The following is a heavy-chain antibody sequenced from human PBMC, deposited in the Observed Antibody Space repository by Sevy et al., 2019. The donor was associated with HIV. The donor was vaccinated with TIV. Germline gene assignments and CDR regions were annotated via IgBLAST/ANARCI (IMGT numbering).Heavy chain of an antibody. CDR2: ISYTSTTI. D-gene: IGHD3-22*01. Sequence: GGSLRLSCAVSGFTFNTYNMNWVRQAPGKGLEWVSYISYTSTTIYYANSVRGRFTISRDNAKNKLYLQMNSLRDEDTVVYYCASSDATSRLGYYYFAMDFWGQGTSVTGSS. J-gene: IGHJ6*02. CDR3: ASSDATSRLGYYYFAMDF. CDR1: GFTFNTYN. V-gene: IGHV3-48*02.